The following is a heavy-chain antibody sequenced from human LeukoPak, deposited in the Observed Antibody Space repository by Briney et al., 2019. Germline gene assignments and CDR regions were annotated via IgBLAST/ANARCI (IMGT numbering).Heavy chain of an antibody. CDR1: GYTFTSCD. J-gene: IGHJ4*02. CDR3: ARAHYDFWSGYPQIDY. CDR2: MNPNSGNT. Sequence: GASVKVSCKASGYTFTSCDINWVRQATGQGLEWMGWMNPNSGNTGYAQKFQGRVTMTRNTPISTAYMELSSLRSEDTAVYYCARAHYDFWSGYPQIDYWGQGTLVTVSS. V-gene: IGHV1-8*01. D-gene: IGHD3-3*01.